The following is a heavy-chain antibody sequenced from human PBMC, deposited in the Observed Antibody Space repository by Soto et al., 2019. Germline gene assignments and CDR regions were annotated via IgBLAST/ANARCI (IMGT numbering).Heavy chain of an antibody. Sequence: QVQLVQSGAEVKKPGASLKLSCKASAYNFIGHYLHWVRQAPGQGLEWLGWINPNSGGTTYAEKFRGRVTMTRDTSIVTAYMEFNSLRSDDTAVYYCARQGGLGRDGFDIWGQGTMVTVSS. CDR2: INPNSGGT. D-gene: IGHD3-16*01. CDR1: AYNFIGHY. V-gene: IGHV1-2*02. CDR3: ARQGGLGRDGFDI. J-gene: IGHJ3*02.